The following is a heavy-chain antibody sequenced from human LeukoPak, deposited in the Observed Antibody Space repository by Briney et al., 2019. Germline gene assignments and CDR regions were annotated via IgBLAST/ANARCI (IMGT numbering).Heavy chain of an antibody. CDR1: GYTFTNYD. CDR3: ARGRRDCSTSTCSYYFDY. CDR2: MNPYSGNT. Sequence: GASVKVSCKASGYTFTNYDIDWVQQATGQGLEWMGWMNPYSGNTGYAQKFQGRVTMTRDTSISTAYMELSGLRSEDTAVYYCARGRRDCSTSTCSYYFDYWGQGTLVTVSS. V-gene: IGHV1-8*01. D-gene: IGHD2-2*01. J-gene: IGHJ4*02.